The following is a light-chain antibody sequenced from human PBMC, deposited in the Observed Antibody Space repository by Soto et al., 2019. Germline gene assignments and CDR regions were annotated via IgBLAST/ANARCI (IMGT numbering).Light chain of an antibody. CDR1: QSLVSSDGNTY. V-gene: IGKV2-30*01. CDR2: KVS. J-gene: IGKJ2*01. CDR3: MQGTHWPPYT. Sequence: EVVLTQSPLSLPVTLGQPASNSCKSTQSLVSSDGNTYLTWFLQRPGQSPRRLIYKVSNRDSGVPDRFSGSGSGTDFTLEISRVEAEDVGVYYCMQGTHWPPYTFGQGTKVEIK.